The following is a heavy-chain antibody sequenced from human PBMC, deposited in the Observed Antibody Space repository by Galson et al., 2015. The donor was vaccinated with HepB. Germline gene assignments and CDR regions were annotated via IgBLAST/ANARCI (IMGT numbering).Heavy chain of an antibody. D-gene: IGHD6-13*01. CDR3: AKELEVGQQLGRQAWFDY. V-gene: IGHV3-23*01. Sequence: SLRLSCAASGFTFSSYAMSWVRQAPGKGLEWVSAISGSGGSTYYADSVKGRFTISRDNSKNTLYLQMNSLRAEDTAVYYCAKELEVGQQLGRQAWFDYWGQGTLVTVSS. J-gene: IGHJ4*02. CDR1: GFTFSSYA. CDR2: ISGSGGST.